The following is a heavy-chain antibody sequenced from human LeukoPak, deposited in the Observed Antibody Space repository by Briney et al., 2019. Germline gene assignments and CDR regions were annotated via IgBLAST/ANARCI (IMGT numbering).Heavy chain of an antibody. V-gene: IGHV4-4*07. J-gene: IGHJ3*02. CDR3: ARRPYHYDIIGPI. Sequence: SETLSLTCTVSGGSISSYYWSWIRQPAGKGLEWIGRIYSRGSTNYNPSLKSRVTMSVDTSKNQFSLKLSSVTAADTAVYYCARRPYHYDIIGPIWGQGTMVTVSS. CDR2: IYSRGST. CDR1: GGSISSYY. D-gene: IGHD3-22*01.